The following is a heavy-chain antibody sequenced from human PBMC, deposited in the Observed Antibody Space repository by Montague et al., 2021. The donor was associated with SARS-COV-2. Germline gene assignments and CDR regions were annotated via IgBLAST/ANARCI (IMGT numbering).Heavy chain of an antibody. CDR2: TYYSGST. D-gene: IGHD2-8*01. Sequence: SETLSLTCTVSGGSISGYYWSWIRQPPAKGLEWIGYTYYSGSTKSNPFLASRVTVSVDRSKNQVSLKLSSVTAADTAVSYCARLLRSCTNGVCRTYYYYAMDVWGQGTTVTVSS. CDR3: ARLLRSCTNGVCRTYYYYAMDV. V-gene: IGHV4-59*01. CDR1: GGSISGYY. J-gene: IGHJ6*02.